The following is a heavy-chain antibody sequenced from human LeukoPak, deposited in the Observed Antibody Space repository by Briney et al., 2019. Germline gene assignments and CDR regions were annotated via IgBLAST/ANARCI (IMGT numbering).Heavy chain of an antibody. CDR2: ISYDGSNK. J-gene: IGHJ4*02. Sequence: PGGSLRLSCAASGFTFSSYAMHCVRQAPGKGPEWVAVISYDGSNKYYADSVKGRFTISRDNSKNTLYLQMNSLRAEDTAVYYCARRLQFDYWGQGTLVTVSS. CDR3: ARRLQFDY. V-gene: IGHV3-30-3*01. CDR1: GFTFSSYA.